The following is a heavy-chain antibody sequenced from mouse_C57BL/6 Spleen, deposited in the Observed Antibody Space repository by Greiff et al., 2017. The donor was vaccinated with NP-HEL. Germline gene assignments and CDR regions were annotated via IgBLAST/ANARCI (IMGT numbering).Heavy chain of an antibody. CDR3: AKPYYDYGGGYFDV. D-gene: IGHD2-4*01. J-gene: IGHJ1*03. Sequence: VQLQQSGAELMKPGASVKLSCKATGYTFTGYWIEWVKQRPGHGLEWIGEILPGSGSTNYNEKFKGKATLTADTSSNTAYMQRSSLTTEDSAIYSCAKPYYDYGGGYFDVWGTGTTVTVSS. CDR1: GYTFTGYW. CDR2: ILPGSGST. V-gene: IGHV1-9*01.